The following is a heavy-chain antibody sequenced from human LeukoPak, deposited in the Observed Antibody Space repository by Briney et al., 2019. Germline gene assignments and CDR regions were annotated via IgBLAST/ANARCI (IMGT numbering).Heavy chain of an antibody. J-gene: IGHJ4*02. CDR3: AREGFTSPAY. Sequence: KPGESLKISCEASGYTFSNYWIGWVRQMPGKGLEWMGIIYPDDSDTKYSPSFQGQVTISADKSITTAYLQWSSLKASDTAMYYCAREGFTSPAYWGQGTLVTVSS. D-gene: IGHD3-3*01. CDR1: GYTFSNYW. V-gene: IGHV5-51*03. CDR2: IYPDDSDT.